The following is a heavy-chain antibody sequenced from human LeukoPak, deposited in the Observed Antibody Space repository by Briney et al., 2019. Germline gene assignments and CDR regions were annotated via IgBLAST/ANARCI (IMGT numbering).Heavy chain of an antibody. J-gene: IGHJ4*02. D-gene: IGHD6-13*01. CDR2: IYPGDSDT. CDR3: ARHGDSNWYFDY. V-gene: IGHV5-51*01. CDR1: GYSFTSHW. Sequence: GESLKISCKGPGYSFTSHWIAWVRQMPGKGLEWMGIIYPGDSDTTYSPSFQGQVTISADKSISTAYLQWSSLKAPDTAMYYCARHGDSNWYFDYWGQGTLVTVSS.